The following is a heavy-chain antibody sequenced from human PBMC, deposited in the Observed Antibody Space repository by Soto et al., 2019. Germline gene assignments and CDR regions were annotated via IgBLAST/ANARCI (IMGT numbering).Heavy chain of an antibody. D-gene: IGHD6-13*01. CDR1: GGTFSSYT. Sequence: SVKVSCKASGGTFSSYTISWVRQAPGQGLEWMGRIIPILGIANYAQKFQGRVTITADKSTSTAYMELSSLRSEDTAVYYCAREFGSTTYYYYYMDVWGKGTTVTVSS. J-gene: IGHJ6*03. CDR2: IIPILGIA. CDR3: AREFGSTTYYYYYMDV. V-gene: IGHV1-69*04.